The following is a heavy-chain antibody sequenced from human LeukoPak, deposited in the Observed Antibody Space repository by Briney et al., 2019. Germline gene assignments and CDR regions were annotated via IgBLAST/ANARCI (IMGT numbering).Heavy chain of an antibody. Sequence: IRQDGSVKYYVDSVKGRFTISRDNAKNSLYLQMNSLRAEDAAVYYCARARAGDNWNWFDPWGQGTQVTVSS. V-gene: IGHV3-7*01. J-gene: IGHJ5*02. D-gene: IGHD1-1*01. CDR3: ARARAGDNWNWFDP. CDR2: IRQDGSVK.